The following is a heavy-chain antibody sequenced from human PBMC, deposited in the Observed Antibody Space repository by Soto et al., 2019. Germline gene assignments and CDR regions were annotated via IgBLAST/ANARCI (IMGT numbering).Heavy chain of an antibody. CDR3: AKATATGGGAFDI. D-gene: IGHD2-8*02. CDR2: IXXXDXDX. Sequence: PWESQKISYKGFDYTFAAYWIGWVRQMPGTGLEWXGVIXXXDXDXXXSXXXXGQVTISADKSINTAFLQWRSLKASDPAMYYCAKATATGGGAFDIRGQGAMVTVSS. CDR1: DYTFAAYW. V-gene: IGHV5-51*01. J-gene: IGHJ3*02.